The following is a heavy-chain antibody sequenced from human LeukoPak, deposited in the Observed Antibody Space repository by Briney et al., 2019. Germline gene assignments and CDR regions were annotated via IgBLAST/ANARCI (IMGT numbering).Heavy chain of an antibody. D-gene: IGHD5-18*01. CDR2: ISSSGSTI. CDR1: GFTFSDYY. CDR3: AREPGYSYGFDAFDI. V-gene: IGHV3-11*04. J-gene: IGHJ3*02. Sequence: TGGSLRLSCAASGFTFSDYYMSWIGQAPGKGLEWVSYISSSGSTIYYADSVKGRFTISRDNAKNSLYLQMNSLRAEDTAVYYCAREPGYSYGFDAFDIWGQGTMVTVSS.